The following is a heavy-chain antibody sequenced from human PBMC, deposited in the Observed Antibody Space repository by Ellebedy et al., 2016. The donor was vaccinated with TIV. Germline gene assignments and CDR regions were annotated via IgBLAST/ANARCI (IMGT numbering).Heavy chain of an antibody. Sequence: SETLSLTXTVSGDSISSTSDYWAWLRQPPGRGPEWIGTFSKRDRTDYNPSLKSRVFILVDASKNQFFLKLTSVTAADTAVYYCATFNQYYTYLGIWGKGTTVTVSS. CDR3: ATFNQYYTYLGI. V-gene: IGHV4-39*01. J-gene: IGHJ6*03. D-gene: IGHD1-14*01. CDR2: FSKRDRT. CDR1: GDSISSTSDY.